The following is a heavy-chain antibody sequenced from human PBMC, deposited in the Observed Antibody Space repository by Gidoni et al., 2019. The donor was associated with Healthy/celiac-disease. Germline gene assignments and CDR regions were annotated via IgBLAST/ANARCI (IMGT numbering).Heavy chain of an antibody. CDR1: GYTFPSYY. V-gene: IGHV1-46*01. CDR2: INLSGGST. J-gene: IGHJ6*02. D-gene: IGHD2-2*02. Sequence: HVQLVQSGAEVKKPGASVKASCKASGYTFPSYYMHWVRQAPGQGLEWMGLINLSGGSTSYAQKFQGRVTMTRDTSTSTVYMELSRLRSEDTAVYYCARDAAYCSSTSCYIYYYGMDVWGQGTTVTVSS. CDR3: ARDAAYCSSTSCYIYYYGMDV.